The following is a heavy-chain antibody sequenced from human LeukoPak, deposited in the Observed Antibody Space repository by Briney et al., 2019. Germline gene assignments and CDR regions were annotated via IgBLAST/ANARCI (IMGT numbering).Heavy chain of an antibody. V-gene: IGHV3-73*01. CDR1: GFTFSGSA. CDR3: TRPSLDSSGYYYGLDY. J-gene: IGHJ4*02. Sequence: GGSLRLSCAASGFTFSGSAMHWVRQASGKGLEWVGRIRSKANSYATAYAASVKGRFTISRDDSKNTAYLQMNSLKTEDTAVYYCTRPSLDSSGYYYGLDYWGQGTLVTVSS. D-gene: IGHD3-22*01. CDR2: IRSKANSYAT.